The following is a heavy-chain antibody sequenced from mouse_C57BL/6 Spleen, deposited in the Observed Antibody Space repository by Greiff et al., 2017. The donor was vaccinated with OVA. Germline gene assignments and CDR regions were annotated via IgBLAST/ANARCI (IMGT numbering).Heavy chain of an antibody. CDR1: GFNIKDYY. V-gene: IGHV14-2*01. Sequence: VQLQQSGAELVKPGASVKLSCTASGFNIKDYYMHWVKQRTEQGLEWIGRIDPEDGETKYAPKFPGKATITADTSSNTAYLQLSSLTSEDTAVYYCARDSNYVWFAYWGQGTLVTVSA. CDR2: IDPEDGET. J-gene: IGHJ3*01. D-gene: IGHD2-5*01. CDR3: ARDSNYVWFAY.